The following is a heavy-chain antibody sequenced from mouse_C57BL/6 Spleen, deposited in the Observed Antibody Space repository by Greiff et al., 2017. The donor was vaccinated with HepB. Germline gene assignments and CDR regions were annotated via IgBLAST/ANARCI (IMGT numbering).Heavy chain of an antibody. CDR1: GFTFSDYY. CDR2: ISNGGGST. V-gene: IGHV5-12*01. CDR3: ARRREGY. Sequence: EVQRVESGGGLVQPGGSLKLSCAASGFTFSDYYMYWVRQTPEKRLEWVAYISNGGGSTYYPDTVKGRFTISRDNAKNTLYLQMSRLKSEDTAMYYCARRREGYWGQGTSVTVSS. J-gene: IGHJ4*01.